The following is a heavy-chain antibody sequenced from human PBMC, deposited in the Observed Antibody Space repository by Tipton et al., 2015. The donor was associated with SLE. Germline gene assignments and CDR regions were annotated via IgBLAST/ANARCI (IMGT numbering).Heavy chain of an antibody. CDR2: ISYSGST. CDR1: GDSISNYY. CDR3: AREFLNPVTTVHYYFDL. Sequence: TLSLTCTVSGDSISNYYWSWIRQPPEKGLEWIGYISYSGSTNYNPSLKSRVAISIDTSKNQFSLKVNSVTAADTAVYYCAREFLNPVTTVHYYFDLWGRGTLVTASS. J-gene: IGHJ2*01. V-gene: IGHV4-59*01. D-gene: IGHD4-11*01.